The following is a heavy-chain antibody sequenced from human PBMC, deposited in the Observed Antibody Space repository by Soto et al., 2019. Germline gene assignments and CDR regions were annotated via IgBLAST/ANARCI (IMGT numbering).Heavy chain of an antibody. CDR3: ARGAWQVRFLESLLNSFDD. CDR2: INAGNGNT. D-gene: IGHD3-3*01. V-gene: IGHV1-3*01. CDR1: GYTFTSYA. Sequence: AASVKVSCKASGYTFTSYAMHWVRQAPGQRLEWMGWINAGNGNTKYSQKFQGRVTITRDTSASTAYMELSSLRSEDTAVYYCARGAWQVRFLESLLNSFDDWGQGTRVIVSS. J-gene: IGHJ4*02.